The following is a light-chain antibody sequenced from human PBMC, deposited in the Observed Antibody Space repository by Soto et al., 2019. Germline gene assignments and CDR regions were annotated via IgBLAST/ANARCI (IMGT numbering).Light chain of an antibody. V-gene: IGKV3-11*01. CDR2: DAS. Sequence: PGERATLSCRASQSVSSYLAWYQQKPGQVPRLLIYDASNRATGVPAMFSGSGSGTDFTLTIRSLQPSDFAVYYCQQRSNWPTFGQGTKVDIK. CDR3: QQRSNWPT. CDR1: QSVSSY. J-gene: IGKJ1*01.